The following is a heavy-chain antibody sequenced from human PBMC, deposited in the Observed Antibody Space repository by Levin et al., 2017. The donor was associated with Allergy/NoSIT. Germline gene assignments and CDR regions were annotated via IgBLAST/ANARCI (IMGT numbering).Heavy chain of an antibody. V-gene: IGHV3-30*14. J-gene: IGHJ4*02. Sequence: PGESLKISCVPSGFTFTNHLIHWVRQAPGKGLEWVAIISNDGLKQYYADSVRGRFIISKDISQNTLYLQLNSLRTDDTAVYYCVRDAGTIFDRLNYHFDYWGQGTLVTVSS. D-gene: IGHD3-3*01. CDR3: VRDAGTIFDRLNYHFDY. CDR2: ISNDGLKQ. CDR1: GFTFTNHL.